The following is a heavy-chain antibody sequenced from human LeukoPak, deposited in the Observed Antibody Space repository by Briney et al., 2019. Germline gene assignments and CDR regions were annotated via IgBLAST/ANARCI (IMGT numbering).Heavy chain of an antibody. V-gene: IGHV4-4*02. Sequence: PSGTLSLTCAVSGGSISSSNWWSWVRQPPGKGLEWIGEIYHSGSTNYNPSLKSRVTISVDKSKNQFSLKLSSVTAADTAVYYCASGYCSSTSCYWAQYYYYYMDVWGKGTTVTVSS. D-gene: IGHD2-2*03. CDR1: GGSISSSNW. CDR3: ASGYCSSTSCYWAQYYYYYMDV. J-gene: IGHJ6*03. CDR2: IYHSGST.